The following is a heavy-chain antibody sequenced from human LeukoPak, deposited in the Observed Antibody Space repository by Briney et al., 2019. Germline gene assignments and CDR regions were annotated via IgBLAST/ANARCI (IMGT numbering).Heavy chain of an antibody. J-gene: IGHJ4*02. CDR1: GGSIRSGDYY. Sequence: SQTLSLTCTVSGGSIRSGDYYWSWIRQPPGKGLEWIGNIYYSGSTYYNPSLKTRVNISVDTSKHQYSLKLSSVTAADTAVYYCARASILTGYAKWGQGTLVTVSS. CDR2: IYYSGST. D-gene: IGHD3-9*01. CDR3: ARASILTGYAK. V-gene: IGHV4-30-4*08.